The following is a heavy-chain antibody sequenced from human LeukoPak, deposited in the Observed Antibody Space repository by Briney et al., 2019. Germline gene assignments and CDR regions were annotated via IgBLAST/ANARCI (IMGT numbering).Heavy chain of an antibody. D-gene: IGHD3-16*01. CDR1: GGSISSSTYY. CDR2: IYYSGST. V-gene: IGHV4-39*01. CDR3: VRGSTLRHYQY. Sequence: SETLSLTCTVSGGSISSSTYYWGWIRRPPGKGLEWIGSIYYSGSTYYNPSLKSRTTVSVDTSKNQFSLKLSSVIAADTAVYYCVRGSTLRHYQYWGQGTLVTVSS. J-gene: IGHJ4*02.